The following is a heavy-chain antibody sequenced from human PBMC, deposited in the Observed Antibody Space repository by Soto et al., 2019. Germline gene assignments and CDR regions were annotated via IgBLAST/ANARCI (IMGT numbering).Heavy chain of an antibody. Sequence: EVQLLESGGGLVQPGGSLRLSCAASGFTFSSYAMSWVRQAPGKGLEWVSAISGSGGSTYYADSVKGRFTISRDNSKNTPYLQMNSLRAEDTAVYYCAKMGYCSGGSCPNYYYYMDVWGKGTTVTVSS. CDR1: GFTFSSYA. CDR2: ISGSGGST. J-gene: IGHJ6*03. V-gene: IGHV3-23*01. CDR3: AKMGYCSGGSCPNYYYYMDV. D-gene: IGHD2-15*01.